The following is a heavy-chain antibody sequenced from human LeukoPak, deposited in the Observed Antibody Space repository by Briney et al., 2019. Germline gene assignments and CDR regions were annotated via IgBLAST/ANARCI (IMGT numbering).Heavy chain of an antibody. CDR2: IYPGDSDT. CDR3: ARLRTYGDYALDY. Sequence: GESLKISCKGSGYSFSRFWIGWVRQMPGKGLEWMGIIYPGDSDTRYSPSFQGQVAISADKSISTAYLQWTSLKASDSAMYYCARLRTYGDYALDYWGQGTLVTVSS. CDR1: GYSFSRFW. J-gene: IGHJ4*02. V-gene: IGHV5-51*01. D-gene: IGHD4-17*01.